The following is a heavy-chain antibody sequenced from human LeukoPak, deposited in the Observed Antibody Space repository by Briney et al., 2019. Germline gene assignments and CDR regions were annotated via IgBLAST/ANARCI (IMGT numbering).Heavy chain of an antibody. J-gene: IGHJ6*03. CDR3: ARDGSGFYYYYYMDV. Sequence: GGSLRLSCAASGFTFTDYSMTWVRQAPGKGLEWVASISTVSTYTFYSDSVKGRFFISRDNAKNTLYLQMSSLSAEDTAVYFCARDGSGFYYYYYMDVWGRGTTVTVSS. CDR1: GFTFTDYS. D-gene: IGHD6-25*01. V-gene: IGHV3-21*01. CDR2: ISTVSTYT.